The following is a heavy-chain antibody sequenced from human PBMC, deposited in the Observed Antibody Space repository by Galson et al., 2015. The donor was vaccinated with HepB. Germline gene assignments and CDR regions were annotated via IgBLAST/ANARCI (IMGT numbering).Heavy chain of an antibody. CDR3: ARHLRFGDIGY. CDR2: IYYSGSI. V-gene: IGHV4-59*08. Sequence: LRLSCAASGFTFSTHSMNWVRQPPGKGLEWIGYIYYSGSINYNPSLKSRVTISVDTSKNQFSLKLSSVTAADTAVYYCARHLRFGDIGYWGQGTLVTVSS. D-gene: IGHD3-10*01. CDR1: GFTFSTHS. J-gene: IGHJ4*02.